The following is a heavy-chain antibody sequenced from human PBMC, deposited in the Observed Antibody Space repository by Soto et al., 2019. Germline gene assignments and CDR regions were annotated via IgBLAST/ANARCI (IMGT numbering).Heavy chain of an antibody. Sequence: SVKVSCKASGFTFTSSAVQWVRQPRGQRLEWIGWIVVGSGNTNYAQKFQERVTITRDMSTSTAYMELSSLRSEDTAVYYCAAGNYDFWSGYIYWFDPWGQGTLVTVSS. CDR3: AAGNYDFWSGYIYWFDP. CDR2: IVVGSGNT. CDR1: GFTFTSSA. D-gene: IGHD3-3*01. V-gene: IGHV1-58*01. J-gene: IGHJ5*02.